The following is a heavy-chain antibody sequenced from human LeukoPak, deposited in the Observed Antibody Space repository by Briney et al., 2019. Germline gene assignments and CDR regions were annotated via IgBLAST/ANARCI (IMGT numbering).Heavy chain of an antibody. J-gene: IGHJ3*02. CDR3: ARDRRLLYFGELFHDAFDI. CDR2: IYSEGNT. Sequence: GGSLRLSCAASGFTVSSNYMNWVRQAPGKGLEWVSVIYSEGNTYYADSVKGRFTISRDNSKNTLYLQMNSLRAEDTAVYYCARDRRLLYFGELFHDAFDIWGQGTMVTVSS. D-gene: IGHD3-10*01. V-gene: IGHV3-53*01. CDR1: GFTVSSNY.